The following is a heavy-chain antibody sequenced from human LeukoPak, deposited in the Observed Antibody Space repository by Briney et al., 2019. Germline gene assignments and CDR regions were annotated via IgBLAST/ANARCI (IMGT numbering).Heavy chain of an antibody. CDR1: GGSISSGGYS. V-gene: IGHV4-30-2*01. Sequence: PSETLSLTCAVSGGSISSGGYSWSWIRQPPGKGLEWIGYIYHSGSTYYNPSLKSRVTISVDRSKNQFSLKLSSVTAADTAVYYCARATYYYDSSGSTKAQFDYWGQGTLVTVSS. CDR3: ARATYYYDSSGSTKAQFDY. J-gene: IGHJ4*02. CDR2: IYHSGST. D-gene: IGHD3-22*01.